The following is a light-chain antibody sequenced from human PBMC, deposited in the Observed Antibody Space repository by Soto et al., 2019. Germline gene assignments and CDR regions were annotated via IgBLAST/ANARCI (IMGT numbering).Light chain of an antibody. J-gene: IGKJ4*01. CDR2: GAS. CDR3: QQYGISPLT. V-gene: IGKV3-20*01. Sequence: EIVLTQSPGTLSLSPGERVTLSCRASQSVYSRHLAWYQQKPGQAPRPLIFGASTRATGIPDRFSGSGSGTDFTLTITRLEPEDFAVYYCQQYGISPLTFGGGTKVE. CDR1: QSVYSRH.